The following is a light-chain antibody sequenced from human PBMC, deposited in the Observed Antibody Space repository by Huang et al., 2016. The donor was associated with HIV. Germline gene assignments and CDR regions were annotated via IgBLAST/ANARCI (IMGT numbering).Light chain of an antibody. CDR1: QSVNTN. Sequence: EVVMTQSPAILSVSPGERAALSCRASQSVNTNLAWYQQKPGQAPRLLSQGAATRATVLPARFSGSGSGTEFTLTISSLQSEDFAVYYCQQYNNWPITFGQGTRLEIK. V-gene: IGKV3-15*01. J-gene: IGKJ5*01. CDR2: GAA. CDR3: QQYNNWPIT.